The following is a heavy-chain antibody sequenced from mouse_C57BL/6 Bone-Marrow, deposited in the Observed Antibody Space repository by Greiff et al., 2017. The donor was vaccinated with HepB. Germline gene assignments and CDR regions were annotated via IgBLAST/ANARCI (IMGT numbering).Heavy chain of an antibody. J-gene: IGHJ1*03. D-gene: IGHD2-1*01. CDR1: GYTFTDYN. V-gene: IGHV1-18*01. CDR3: ARLGGNYWYFDV. Sequence: DVKLVESGPELVKPGASVKIPCKASGYTFTDYNMDWVKQSHGKSLEWIGDINPNNGGTIYNQKFKGKATLTVDKSSSTAYMELRSLTSEDTAVYYCARLGGNYWYFDVWGTGTTVTVSS. CDR2: INPNNGGT.